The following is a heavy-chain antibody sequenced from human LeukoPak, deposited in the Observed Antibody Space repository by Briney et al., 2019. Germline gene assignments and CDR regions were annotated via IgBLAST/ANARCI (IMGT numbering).Heavy chain of an antibody. J-gene: IGHJ5*02. Sequence: SETLSLTCTVSGGSISSSSYYWGWIRQPPGKGLEWIGSIYYSGSTYYNPSLKSRVTMSVDTSKNQFSLKLSSVTAADTAVYYCARFYYDSSGQWFDPWGQGTLVTVSS. D-gene: IGHD3-22*01. V-gene: IGHV4-39*07. CDR3: ARFYYDSSGQWFDP. CDR2: IYYSGST. CDR1: GGSISSSSYY.